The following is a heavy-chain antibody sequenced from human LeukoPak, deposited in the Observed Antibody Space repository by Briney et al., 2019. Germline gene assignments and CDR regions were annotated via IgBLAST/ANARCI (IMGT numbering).Heavy chain of an antibody. J-gene: IGHJ6*02. D-gene: IGHD6-19*01. CDR2: ISSSGSTI. CDR1: GFTFSDYY. Sequence: GGSLRLSCAASGFTFSDYYMSWIRQAPGKGLEWVSYISSSGSTIYYADSVKGRFTISRDNAKYSLYLQMNSLRAEDTAVYYCARDEAVAGPRGVYYYYGMDVWGQGTTVTVSS. CDR3: ARDEAVAGPRGVYYYYGMDV. V-gene: IGHV3-11*01.